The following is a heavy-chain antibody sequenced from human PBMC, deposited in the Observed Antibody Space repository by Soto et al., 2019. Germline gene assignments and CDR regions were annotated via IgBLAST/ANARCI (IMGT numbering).Heavy chain of an antibody. CDR2: IYYSGST. J-gene: IGHJ5*02. CDR1: GGSISSGDYY. Sequence: SETLSLTCTVSGGSISSGDYYWSWIRQPPGKGLEWIGYIYYSGSTYYNPSLKSRVTISVDTSKNQFSLKLSSVTAADTAVYYCARDQSGYYVIDPRGQGTLVTVSS. CDR3: ARDQSGYYVIDP. V-gene: IGHV4-30-4*01. D-gene: IGHD3-3*01.